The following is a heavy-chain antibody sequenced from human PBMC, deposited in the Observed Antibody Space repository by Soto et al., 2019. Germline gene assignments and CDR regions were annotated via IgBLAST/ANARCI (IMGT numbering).Heavy chain of an antibody. CDR2: TYYRSKWYN. V-gene: IGHV6-1*01. J-gene: IGHJ6*02. Sequence: SQTLSLTCAISADSVSSNSAAWNWTRQSPSRGLQWLGRTYYRSKWYNDYAVSVKSRITINPDTSKNQFSLQLNSVTPEDTAVYYCAREPKYSSSSRSYYYGMDVWGQGTTVTVSS. D-gene: IGHD6-6*01. CDR1: ADSVSSNSAA. CDR3: AREPKYSSSSRSYYYGMDV.